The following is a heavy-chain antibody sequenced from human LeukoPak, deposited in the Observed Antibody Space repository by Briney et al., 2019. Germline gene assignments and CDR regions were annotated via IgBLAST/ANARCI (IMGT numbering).Heavy chain of an antibody. CDR2: IIPILGIA. D-gene: IGHD3-22*01. Sequence: ASVKVSCKASGGTFSSYAISWVRQAPGQGLEWMGRIIPILGIANYAQEFQGRVTITADKSTSTAYMELSSLRSEDTAVYYCAREVDDSSGYYFSLYYFDYWGQGTLVTVSS. CDR1: GGTFSSYA. V-gene: IGHV1-69*04. J-gene: IGHJ4*02. CDR3: AREVDDSSGYYFSLYYFDY.